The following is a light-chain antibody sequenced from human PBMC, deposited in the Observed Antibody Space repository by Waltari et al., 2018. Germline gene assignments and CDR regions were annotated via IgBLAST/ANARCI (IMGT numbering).Light chain of an antibody. J-gene: IGLJ2*01. CDR1: NIGSKS. V-gene: IGLV3-21*04. CDR2: YDS. Sequence: SYVLTQPPSVSVAPGKTARITCGGNNIGSKSVHWYQQKPGQAPVLVIYYDSDRPSGIPERCSGSNSGNTATLTISRVEAGDEADYYCQVWDSSSDRVVFGGETKLTVL. CDR3: QVWDSSSDRVV.